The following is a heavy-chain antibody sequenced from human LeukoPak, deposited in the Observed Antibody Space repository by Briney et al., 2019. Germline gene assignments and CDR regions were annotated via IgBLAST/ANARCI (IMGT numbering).Heavy chain of an antibody. D-gene: IGHD3/OR15-3a*01. J-gene: IGHJ4*02. V-gene: IGHV4-59*08. CDR3: ARQTGSGLFTLP. CDR2: ISYSGST. CDR1: GGSISSYY. Sequence: SETLSLTCTVSGGSISSYYWNWIRQPPGKGLEWIGSISYSGSTNYNPSLKSRVTISIDTSKNQISLRLTSVTATDTAMYYCARQTGSGLFTLPGGQGTLVTVSS.